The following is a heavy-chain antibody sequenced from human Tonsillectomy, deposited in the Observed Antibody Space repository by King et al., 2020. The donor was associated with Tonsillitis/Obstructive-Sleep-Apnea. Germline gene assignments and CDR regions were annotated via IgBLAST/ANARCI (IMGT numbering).Heavy chain of an antibody. CDR1: GYIFTSHW. Sequence: VQLVESGAEVKKPGESLRISCKGSGYIFTSHWISWVRQMPGKGLEWMGRIDPSDSYIIYNPSFQGHVTISADKSSSTAYLQWSSLKASDTAMYYCARQLGRFLAWSPSGYYYGMDVWGQGTTVTVSS. CDR2: IDPSDSYI. D-gene: IGHD3-3*01. J-gene: IGHJ6*02. CDR3: ARQLGRFLAWSPSGYYYGMDV. V-gene: IGHV5-10-1*03.